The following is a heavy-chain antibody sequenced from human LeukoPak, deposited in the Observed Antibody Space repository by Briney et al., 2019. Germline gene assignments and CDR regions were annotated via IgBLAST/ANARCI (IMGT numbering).Heavy chain of an antibody. CDR2: ISAYNGNT. D-gene: IGHD1-26*01. CDR1: GYTFTSYY. J-gene: IGHJ4*02. CDR3: ARDLVGSPFDY. Sequence: ASVKVSCKASGYTFTSYYMHCVRQAPGQGLEWMGWISAYNGNTNYAQKLQGRVTMTTDTSTSTAYMELRSLRSDDTAVYYCARDLVGSPFDYWGQGTLVTVSS. V-gene: IGHV1-18*04.